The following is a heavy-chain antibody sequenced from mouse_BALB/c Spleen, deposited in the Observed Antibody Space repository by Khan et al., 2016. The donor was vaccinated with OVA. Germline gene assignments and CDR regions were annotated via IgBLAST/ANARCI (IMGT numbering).Heavy chain of an antibody. V-gene: IGHV2-6-1*01. CDR1: GFSLTNYG. CDR2: IWSDGSI. J-gene: IGHJ4*01. D-gene: IGHD2-10*01. Sequence: VQLQESGPGLVAPSQSLSITCTISGFSLTNYGVHWVRQAPGKGLEWLVVIWSDGSITYCTVLQSRLSTSNDNPTSQVFLKLNSPQTDDTAMYYCDRQPYYHYYIMDYWGQGTSVTVSS. CDR3: DRQPYYHYYIMDY.